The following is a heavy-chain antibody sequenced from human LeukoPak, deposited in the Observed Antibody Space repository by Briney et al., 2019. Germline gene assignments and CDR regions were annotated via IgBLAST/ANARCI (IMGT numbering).Heavy chain of an antibody. V-gene: IGHV1-69*13. Sequence: GASVKVSCKASGGTFSSYAISWVRQAPGQGLEWMGGIIPIFGTANYAQKFQGRVTITADESTSTACMELSSLRSEDTAVYYCASLGGNQWLVLGYYYGMDVWGRGTTVTVSS. J-gene: IGHJ6*02. CDR1: GGTFSSYA. D-gene: IGHD6-19*01. CDR3: ASLGGNQWLVLGYYYGMDV. CDR2: IIPIFGTA.